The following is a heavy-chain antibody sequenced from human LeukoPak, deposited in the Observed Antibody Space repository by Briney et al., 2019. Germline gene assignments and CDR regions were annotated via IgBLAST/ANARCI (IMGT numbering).Heavy chain of an antibody. J-gene: IGHJ4*02. Sequence: SETLSLTCSVSGYSISGGYYWGWIRQPPGKGLGWIGSIYHSGTYYNPSLKSRVTISVDKSKNQFSLKLSSVTAADTAVYYCARDKAWGFDYWGQGTLVTVSS. CDR3: ARDKAWGFDY. CDR1: GYSISGGYY. V-gene: IGHV4-38-2*02. D-gene: IGHD3-16*01. CDR2: IYHSGT.